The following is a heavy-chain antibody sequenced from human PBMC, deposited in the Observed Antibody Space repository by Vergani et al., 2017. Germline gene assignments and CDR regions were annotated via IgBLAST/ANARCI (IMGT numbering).Heavy chain of an antibody. J-gene: IGHJ3*02. CDR2: ISGSGGGT. V-gene: IGHV3-23*01. D-gene: IGHD2-2*01. Sequence: EVQLLESGGGLVQPGGSLRPSCAASGFTFSSYAMSWVRQAPGKGLEWVSAISGSGGGTYYANAVKGRFTISRDNSKNRLYLQMNSLRAEDTAVYYCAKGEYQTGPVDAFDIWGQGTMVTVSS. CDR1: GFTFSSYA. CDR3: AKGEYQTGPVDAFDI.